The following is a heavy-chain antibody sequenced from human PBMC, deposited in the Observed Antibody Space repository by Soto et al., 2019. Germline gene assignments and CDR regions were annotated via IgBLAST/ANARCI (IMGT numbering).Heavy chain of an antibody. D-gene: IGHD2-15*01. J-gene: IGHJ3*02. CDR1: GFTFSSYA. V-gene: IGHV3-23*01. Sequence: EVQLLESGGGLVQPGGSLRLSCAASGFTFSSYAMSWVRQAPGKGLEWVSAISGSGGSTYYADSVKGRFTISRDNSKNTLHLQMNSLRAEDTAVYYCAKIGARYCSGGSCYFRVGAFDIWGQGTMVTVSS. CDR2: ISGSGGST. CDR3: AKIGARYCSGGSCYFRVGAFDI.